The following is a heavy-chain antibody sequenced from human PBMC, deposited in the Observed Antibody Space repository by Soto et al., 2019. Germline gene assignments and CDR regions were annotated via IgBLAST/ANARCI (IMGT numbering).Heavy chain of an antibody. J-gene: IGHJ3*02. CDR2: IYHSGST. Sequence: QLQLQESGSGLVKPSQTLSLTCAVSGGSISSGGYSWSWIRQPPGKGLEWIGYIYHSGSTYYNPSLKSRVTISVDRSKNQFSLKLSSVTAADTAVYYCARVRGKVPWDAFDIWGQGTMVTVSS. V-gene: IGHV4-30-2*01. D-gene: IGHD2-15*01. CDR1: GGSISSGGYS. CDR3: ARVRGKVPWDAFDI.